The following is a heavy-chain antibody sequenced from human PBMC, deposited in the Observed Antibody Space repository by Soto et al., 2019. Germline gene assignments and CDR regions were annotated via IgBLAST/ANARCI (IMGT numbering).Heavy chain of an antibody. CDR1: GFTFSSYA. D-gene: IGHD1-26*01. V-gene: IGHV3-64*01. CDR2: ISSNGGST. Sequence: PGGSLRLSCAASGFTFSSYAMHWVRQAPGKGLEYVSAISSNGGSTYYANSVKGRFTISRDNSKNTLYLQMGSLRAEDMAVYYCARVAAVGSVQDYWGQGTLVTVSS. J-gene: IGHJ4*02. CDR3: ARVAAVGSVQDY.